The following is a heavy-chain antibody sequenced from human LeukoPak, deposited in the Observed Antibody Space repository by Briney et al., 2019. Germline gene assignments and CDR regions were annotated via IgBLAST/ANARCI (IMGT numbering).Heavy chain of an antibody. CDR1: GGSISSSSYY. D-gene: IGHD3-10*01. CDR3: AIHRKTYYCSGSFFVY. Sequence: SETLSLTCTVSGGSISSSSYYWGWLRQPQGKGLEWIGSIYYSGRTYYNTSHKRRVTISVDTSKNQFSLKLSSVTAADTAVYYCAIHRKTYYCSGSFFVYWGQGTLVTVSS. J-gene: IGHJ4*02. CDR2: IYYSGRT. V-gene: IGHV4-39*01.